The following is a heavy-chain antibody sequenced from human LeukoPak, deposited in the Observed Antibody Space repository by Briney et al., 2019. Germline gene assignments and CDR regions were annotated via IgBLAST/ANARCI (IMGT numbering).Heavy chain of an antibody. D-gene: IGHD5-18*01. CDR2: IDPSDSNI. V-gene: IGHV5-10-1*01. CDR3: ARIQRDYFYHGMDV. J-gene: IGHJ6*02. Sequence: GESLKISCKGSGYSFTTYWISWVRQMPGKGLEWMGRIDPSDSNIKYSPSFQGHVTISADKSIDTAYLQWSSLKASDSAMYYCARIQRDYFYHGMDVWGQGTMVTVSS. CDR1: GYSFTTYW.